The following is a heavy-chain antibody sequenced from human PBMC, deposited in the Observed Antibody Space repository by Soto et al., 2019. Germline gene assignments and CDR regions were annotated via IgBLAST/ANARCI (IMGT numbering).Heavy chain of an antibody. Sequence: EVQLVESGGGLVKPGGSLRLSCAASGFSFRHYTMNWVRQAPGKGLEWVSSIRGTGEYSYYADSVKGRFTISRDNANNSLYLQMNSLRDEDTAIYYCARDTYWFDLWGQGTLVTVSS. V-gene: IGHV3-21*01. J-gene: IGHJ5*02. CDR3: ARDTYWFDL. CDR2: IRGTGEYS. CDR1: GFSFRHYT.